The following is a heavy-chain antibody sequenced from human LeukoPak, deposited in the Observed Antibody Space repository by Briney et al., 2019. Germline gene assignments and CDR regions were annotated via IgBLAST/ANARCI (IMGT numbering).Heavy chain of an antibody. Sequence: PGGSLRLSYAASGFTVSRNYMSWVRRAPGKGLEWVSSISTSSSYIYYADSVKGRFTISRDNAKNSLYLQMNSLRAEDTAVYYCARGSVAVAATDNWFDPWGQGTLVTVSS. CDR3: ARGSVAVAATDNWFDP. CDR1: GFTVSRNY. J-gene: IGHJ5*02. V-gene: IGHV3-21*01. CDR2: ISTSSSYI. D-gene: IGHD2-15*01.